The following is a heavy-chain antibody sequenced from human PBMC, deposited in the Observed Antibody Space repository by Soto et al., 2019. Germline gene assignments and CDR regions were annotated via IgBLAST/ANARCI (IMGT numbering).Heavy chain of an antibody. J-gene: IGHJ4*02. Sequence: EVQLVESGGGLVQPGGSLRLSCAASGFTFSDYWMTWVRQAPGKGLEWVATIKHDGSEKYFVGSVRGRFTISRDNAKNSLYLQINSLRVDDTAVHHCTTVGNGGHSDHWGQGTLVSVSS. CDR1: GFTFSDYW. CDR3: TTVGNGGHSDH. CDR2: IKHDGSEK. V-gene: IGHV3-7*05. D-gene: IGHD3-10*01.